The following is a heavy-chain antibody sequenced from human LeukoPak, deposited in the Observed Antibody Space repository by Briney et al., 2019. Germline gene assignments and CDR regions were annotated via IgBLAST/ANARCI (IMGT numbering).Heavy chain of an antibody. Sequence: PGGSLRLSCAASGFTFSSYSMNWVRQAPGKGLEWVSYISSSSSTIYYADSVKGRFTISRDNAKNSLYLQMNSLRDEDTAVYYCARGPQYNWNGYYFDYWGQGTLVTVSS. CDR1: GFTFSSYS. V-gene: IGHV3-48*02. D-gene: IGHD1-1*01. J-gene: IGHJ4*02. CDR2: ISSSSSTI. CDR3: ARGPQYNWNGYYFDY.